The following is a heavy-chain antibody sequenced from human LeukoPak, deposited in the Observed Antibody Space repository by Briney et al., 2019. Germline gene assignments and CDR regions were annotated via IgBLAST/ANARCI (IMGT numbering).Heavy chain of an antibody. J-gene: IGHJ3*02. CDR1: SGSISTYY. D-gene: IGHD1-26*01. V-gene: IGHV4-39*07. CDR2: IYYSGST. Sequence: SETQSLTCTVSSGSISTYYWGWIRQPPGKGLEWIGSIYYSGSTYYNPSLKSRVTISVDTSKNQFSLKLSSVTAADTAVYYCARDTVGATFPGAFDIWGQGTMVTVSS. CDR3: ARDTVGATFPGAFDI.